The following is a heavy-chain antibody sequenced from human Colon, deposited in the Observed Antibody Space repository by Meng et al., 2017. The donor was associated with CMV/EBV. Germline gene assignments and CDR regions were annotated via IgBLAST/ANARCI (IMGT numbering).Heavy chain of an antibody. Sequence: GESLKISCAASGLTFSSCVMHWVRQAPGEGLEWLALIWYDGKTINYADSVKGRFTISRDTSKSTLYLQMNSLRPEDTAVYYCAKERDGLVSDAFDIWGHGTMVTVSS. V-gene: IGHV3-30*02. CDR1: GLTFSSCV. D-gene: IGHD3/OR15-3a*01. CDR3: AKERDGLVSDAFDI. CDR2: IWYDGKTI. J-gene: IGHJ3*02.